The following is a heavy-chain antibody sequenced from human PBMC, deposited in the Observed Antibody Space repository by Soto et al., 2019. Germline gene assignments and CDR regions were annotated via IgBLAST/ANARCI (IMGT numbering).Heavy chain of an antibody. CDR2: IYHLGRT. J-gene: IGHJ5*02. CDR3: ARTGKFYYYDTTGLPFDP. V-gene: IGHV4-4*02. CDR1: GGSISSTRW. Sequence: SETLSLTCAVSGGSISSTRWWSWVRLSPGKGLEWIGEIYHLGRTNYNPSLKSRVTLSIDKSNNQFSLTLTSVTAADTAVYFCARTGKFYYYDTTGLPFDPWGPGILVTVSS. D-gene: IGHD3-22*01.